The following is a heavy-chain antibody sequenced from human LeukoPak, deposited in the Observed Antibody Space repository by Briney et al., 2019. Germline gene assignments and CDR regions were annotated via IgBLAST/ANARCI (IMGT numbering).Heavy chain of an antibody. V-gene: IGHV5-51*01. CDR2: IYPGDSDT. J-gene: IGHJ4*02. D-gene: IGHD4-11*01. Sequence: GESLKISCKGSGYSLTSYWIGWVRQMPGKGLEWMGIIYPGDSDTRYSPSFQGQVTISADKSINTAYLQWSSLKASDTAMYYCARRTDSDYNNYLQYWGQGTLVTVSS. CDR1: GYSLTSYW. CDR3: ARRTDSDYNNYLQY.